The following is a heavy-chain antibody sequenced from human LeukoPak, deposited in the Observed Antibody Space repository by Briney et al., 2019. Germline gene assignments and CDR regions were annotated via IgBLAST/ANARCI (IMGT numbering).Heavy chain of an antibody. Sequence: GGSLRLSCAASGFKFISYWMTWVRQAPGKGLEWVANIKQDGGEKYYVDSVKGRFTISRDNAKNSVYLRMNSLRAEDTAVYYCARQPDYGDYVDWYFDLWGRGTLVTVSS. CDR1: GFKFISYW. V-gene: IGHV3-7*03. J-gene: IGHJ2*01. CDR2: IKQDGGEK. D-gene: IGHD4-17*01. CDR3: ARQPDYGDYVDWYFDL.